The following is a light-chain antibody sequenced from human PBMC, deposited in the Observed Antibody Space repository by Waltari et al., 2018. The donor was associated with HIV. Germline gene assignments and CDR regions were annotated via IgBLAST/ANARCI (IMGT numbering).Light chain of an antibody. J-gene: IGLJ7*01. CDR2: DVT. CDR1: RSHVGGYNY. Sequence: QSALTQPASVSGSPGQSITISCPGTRSHVGGYNYVSWYQQHPGKAPKLIIYDVTDRPSGVSNRFSGSKSGNTASLTISGLQAEDEADYYCVSYTSTIPLGAVFGGGTQLTVL. V-gene: IGLV2-14*03. CDR3: VSYTSTIPLGAV.